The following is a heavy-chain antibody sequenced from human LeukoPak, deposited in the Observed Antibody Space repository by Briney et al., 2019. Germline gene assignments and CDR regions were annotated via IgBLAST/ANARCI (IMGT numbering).Heavy chain of an antibody. CDR3: ARALDSGYYYAMGY. D-gene: IGHD3-22*01. CDR1: GGSFSGYC. CDR2: INHSGSA. Sequence: SETLSLTCAVYGGSFSGYCWNWIRQPPGKGLEWIGEINHSGSANYNPSLKSRVTISVDTSKNQFSLKLSSVTAADTAVYYCARALDSGYYYAMGYWGQGTLVTVSS. J-gene: IGHJ4*02. V-gene: IGHV4-34*01.